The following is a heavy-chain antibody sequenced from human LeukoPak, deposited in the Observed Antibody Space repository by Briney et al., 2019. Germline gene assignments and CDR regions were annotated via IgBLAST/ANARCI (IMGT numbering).Heavy chain of an antibody. CDR2: IKPDGSEK. D-gene: IGHD6-19*01. CDR1: GASFSDRY. CDR3: TRDRVAGF. V-gene: IGHV3-7*01. Sequence: ETLSLTCAVYGASFSDRYWTWIRQPPGKGLEYVAYIKPDGSEKYYVDSMKGRFTISRDNAKNSLFLQMNSLRADATAVYYCTRDRVAGFWGQGTLVAVSS. J-gene: IGHJ4*02.